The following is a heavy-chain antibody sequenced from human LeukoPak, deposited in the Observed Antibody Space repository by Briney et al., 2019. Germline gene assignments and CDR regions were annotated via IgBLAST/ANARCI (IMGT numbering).Heavy chain of an antibody. CDR1: GFTFSSYA. CDR2: FSGSGYTT. J-gene: IGHJ6*02. D-gene: IGHD1-1*01. V-gene: IGHV3-23*01. CDR3: AKKRYEDGTSSPGYLDV. Sequence: GGSLRLSCAASGFTFSSYAMTWPAQAQGRGLKGVSVFSGSGYTTHYADSVKGRFTISRDNFKNTVYLEMNSLRAEDTAVYYCAKKRYEDGTSSPGYLDVWGQGATVTVSS.